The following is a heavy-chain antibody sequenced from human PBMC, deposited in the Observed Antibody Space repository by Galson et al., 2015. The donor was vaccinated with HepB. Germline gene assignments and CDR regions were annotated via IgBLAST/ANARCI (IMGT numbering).Heavy chain of an antibody. CDR3: AKPPSGSYFFVYFDY. CDR2: ISRSGDNT. D-gene: IGHD3-10*01. J-gene: IGHJ4*02. CDR1: GFTFSSYA. Sequence: SLRLSCAASGFTFSSYAMSWVRQAPGKGLEWVSGISRSGDNTYYADSVTGRFTISRDTSKNTLYLQMNSLRAEDTAVYYCAKPPSGSYFFVYFDYWGQGSLVTVSS. V-gene: IGHV3-23*01.